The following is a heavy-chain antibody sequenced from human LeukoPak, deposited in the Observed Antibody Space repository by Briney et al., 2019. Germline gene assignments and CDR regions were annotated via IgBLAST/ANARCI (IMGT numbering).Heavy chain of an antibody. D-gene: IGHD1-7*01. V-gene: IGHV3-66*01. Sequence: GGSLRLSCAASGFTFSRYTMSWVRQAPGKGLEWVSVIYSGGSTYYADSVKGRFTISRDNSKNTLYLQMNSLRAEDTAVYYCARDLKLRGHGMDVWGQGTTVTVSS. CDR3: ARDLKLRGHGMDV. J-gene: IGHJ6*02. CDR1: GFTFSRYT. CDR2: IYSGGST.